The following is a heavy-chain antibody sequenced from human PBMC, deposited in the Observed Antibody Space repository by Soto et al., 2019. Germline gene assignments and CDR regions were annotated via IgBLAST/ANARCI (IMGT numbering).Heavy chain of an antibody. J-gene: IGHJ5*02. Sequence: QVQLVQSGAEVKKPEASVKVSCKASGYTFTSYDINWVRQATGQGLEWMGWMKLNSGNTGYAQKFYGRATMTRNSPIRTGYLELISQRSEDTAVYYCARERANRLDPWGQGTLVTVSP. CDR2: MKLNSGNT. CDR3: ARERANRLDP. CDR1: GYTFTSYD. V-gene: IGHV1-8*01.